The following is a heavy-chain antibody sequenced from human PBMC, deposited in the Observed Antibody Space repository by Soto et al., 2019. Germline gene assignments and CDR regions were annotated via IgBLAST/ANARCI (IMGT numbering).Heavy chain of an antibody. CDR2: ITKSGDNT. Sequence: EVQLLDSGGGLVQPGGSLRLSCTASGFSFSDFAMSWVRQAPGKGLEWVSTITKSGDNTYYADSVKGRVTISRDNSKNTLYLQVNSLSAEDTAIYFCAKEQAAAATGDAFDVWGQGTMVTVSP. J-gene: IGHJ3*01. V-gene: IGHV3-23*01. D-gene: IGHD6-13*01. CDR3: AKEQAAAATGDAFDV. CDR1: GFSFSDFA.